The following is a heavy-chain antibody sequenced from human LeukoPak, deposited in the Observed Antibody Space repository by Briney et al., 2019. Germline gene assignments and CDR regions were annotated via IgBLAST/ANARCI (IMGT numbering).Heavy chain of an antibody. V-gene: IGHV3-74*01. D-gene: IGHD6-13*01. CDR2: IKSDGSAT. CDR3: VRDSSKWYYDF. J-gene: IGHJ4*02. Sequence: GGSLRLSCAASGFTFSTYWIHWVRQAPGKGLVWVSYIKSDGSATNYADSVKGRFTISRDNAKNTVYLHLNSLRVEDTAVYYYVRDSSKWYYDFWGQGSWSPSP. CDR1: GFTFSTYW.